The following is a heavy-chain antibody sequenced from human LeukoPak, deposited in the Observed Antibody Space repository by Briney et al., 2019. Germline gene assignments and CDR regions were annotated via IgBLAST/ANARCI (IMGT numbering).Heavy chain of an antibody. J-gene: IGHJ4*02. Sequence: GGSLRLSCAASGFSFSSYGMNWVRQAPGKGLEWVAVIWYDGSNKYYGDSVKGRFTISRDNSKNTVSLQMNSLRVEDTAVYYCARLGSSWSFDYWGQGTLVTVSS. D-gene: IGHD6-13*01. CDR3: ARLGSSWSFDY. V-gene: IGHV3-33*01. CDR2: IWYDGSNK. CDR1: GFSFSSYG.